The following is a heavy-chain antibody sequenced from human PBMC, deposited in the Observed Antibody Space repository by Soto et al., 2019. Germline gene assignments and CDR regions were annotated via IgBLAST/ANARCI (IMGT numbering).Heavy chain of an antibody. J-gene: IGHJ5*02. D-gene: IGHD3-3*01. V-gene: IGHV4-4*02. Sequence: QVQLQESGPGLVKPSGTLSLTCAVSGGSISSSNWWSWVRQPPGKGLEWSGEIYHSGSTNYNPSLKSRVTRAVDKSKNQFALKLSAVAAADTAVYYWARALGDEVWSGPNPPFDPWGQGTLVTVSS. CDR2: IYHSGST. CDR3: ARALGDEVWSGPNPPFDP. CDR1: GGSISSSNW.